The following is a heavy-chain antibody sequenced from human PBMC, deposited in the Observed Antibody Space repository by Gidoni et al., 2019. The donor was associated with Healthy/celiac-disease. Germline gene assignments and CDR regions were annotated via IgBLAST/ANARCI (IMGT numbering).Heavy chain of an antibody. J-gene: IGHJ4*02. D-gene: IGHD6-13*01. CDR3: AKDIIPAAGTKSYFDY. CDR2: ISWNSGSI. V-gene: IGHV3-9*01. CDR1: GFTFDDYA. Sequence: EVQLVESGGGLVQPGRSLSLSCAASGFTFDDYAMHWVRQAPGKGLEWVSGISWNSGSIGYADSVKGRFTISRDNAKNSLYLQMNSLRAEDTALYYCAKDIIPAAGTKSYFDYWGQGTLVTVSS.